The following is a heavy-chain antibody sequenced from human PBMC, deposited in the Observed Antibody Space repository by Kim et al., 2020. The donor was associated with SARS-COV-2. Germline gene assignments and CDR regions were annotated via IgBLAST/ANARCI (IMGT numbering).Heavy chain of an antibody. CDR1: GFTFRNYG. D-gene: IGHD2-15*01. V-gene: IGHV3-23*01. Sequence: GGSLRLSCAASGFTFRNYGMSWVRQAPGEGLEWVSSIEGSNGKTYYADSVKGRFTISRDNSMNALYLLMNSLRAEDTAEYYCAKGGRGDNCNTWYDSWGQGALVTVSS. CDR2: IEGSNGKT. J-gene: IGHJ5*01. CDR3: AKGGRGDNCNTWYDS.